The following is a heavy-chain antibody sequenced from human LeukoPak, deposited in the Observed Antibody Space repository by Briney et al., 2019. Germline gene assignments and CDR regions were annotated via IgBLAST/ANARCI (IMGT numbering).Heavy chain of an antibody. CDR2: IYYSGST. CDR1: GGSISSYY. J-gene: IGHJ5*02. Sequence: SETLSLTCTVSGGSISSYYWGWVRQPPGKGLEWIGYIYYSGSTNYNPSLKSRVTISVDTSKNQFSLKLSSLTAADTAVYYCARHFIARVAVAGNWFDPWGQGTLVTVSS. V-gene: IGHV4-59*08. D-gene: IGHD6-19*01. CDR3: ARHFIARVAVAGNWFDP.